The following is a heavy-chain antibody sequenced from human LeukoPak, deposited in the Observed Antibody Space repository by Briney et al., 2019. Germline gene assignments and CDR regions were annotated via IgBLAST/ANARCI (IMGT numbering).Heavy chain of an antibody. J-gene: IGHJ4*02. Sequence: GASVKVSCKASGGTLSSYAISWVRQAPGQGLEWMGGIIPIFGTANYAQKFQGRVTITTDESTSTAYMELSSLRSEDTAVYYCARVGSGSYFIWGQGTLVTVSS. CDR3: ARVGSGSYFI. CDR1: GGTLSSYA. CDR2: IIPIFGTA. D-gene: IGHD3-10*01. V-gene: IGHV1-69*05.